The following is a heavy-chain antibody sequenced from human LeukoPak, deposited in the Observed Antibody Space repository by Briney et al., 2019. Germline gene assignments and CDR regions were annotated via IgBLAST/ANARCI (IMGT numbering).Heavy chain of an antibody. CDR2: IYSSGTT. CDR1: GGSIKNYF. J-gene: IGHJ3*01. V-gene: IGHV4-59*01. D-gene: IGHD4-23*01. Sequence: SETLSLTCTVSGGSIKNYFWNWVRRPPGKGLEWIGYIYSSGTTYYNPSLESRLTISLDTSKNHFSLQLSSVTAADTAVYYCARSDYGGNSAAFGVWGQGTMVTVSS. CDR3: ARSDYGGNSAAFGV.